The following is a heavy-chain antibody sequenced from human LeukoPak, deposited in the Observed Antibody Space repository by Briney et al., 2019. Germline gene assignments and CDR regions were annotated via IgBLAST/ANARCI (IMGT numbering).Heavy chain of an antibody. V-gene: IGHV4-59*01. CDR3: ARGGWYEDF. CDR1: GGSISGYY. Sequence: PSETLSLTCTVSGGSISGYYWSWIRQPPGKGLELIGYIFSTGITDYNPSLKSRVTISVDTSKNQFSLKLSSVTAADTAVYYCARGGWYEDFWGQGTLVTVSS. J-gene: IGHJ4*02. CDR2: IFSTGIT. D-gene: IGHD6-19*01.